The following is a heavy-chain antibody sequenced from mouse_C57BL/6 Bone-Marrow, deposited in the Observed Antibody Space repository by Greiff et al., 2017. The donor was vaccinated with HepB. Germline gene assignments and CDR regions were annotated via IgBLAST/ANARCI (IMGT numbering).Heavy chain of an antibody. CDR3: ASAYDRDAMDY. CDR2: IRNKANGYTT. D-gene: IGHD2-12*01. V-gene: IGHV7-3*01. J-gene: IGHJ4*01. Sequence: EVQLVESGGGLVQPGGSLSLSCAASGFTFTDYYMSWVRQPPGKALEWLGFIRNKANGYTTEYSASVKGRFTISRDNSQSILYLQMNALRAEDSATYYCASAYDRDAMDYWGQGTSVTVSS. CDR1: GFTFTDYY.